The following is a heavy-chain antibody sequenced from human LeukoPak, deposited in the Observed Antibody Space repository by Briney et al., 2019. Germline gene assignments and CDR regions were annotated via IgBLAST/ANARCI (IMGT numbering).Heavy chain of an antibody. CDR3: ARGYCNGGYCLPHY. J-gene: IGHJ4*02. V-gene: IGHV3-11*05. CDR1: GFSFSDYY. D-gene: IGHD2-15*01. CDR2: IGSSGSYT. Sequence: GGSLRLSCAASGFSFSDYYMNWIRQAPGKGLEWVSYIGSSGSYTNYADSVKGRFTISRDNAKNSLYLQMNSLRVEDTAVYFCARGYCNGGYCLPHYWGQGTLVTVSS.